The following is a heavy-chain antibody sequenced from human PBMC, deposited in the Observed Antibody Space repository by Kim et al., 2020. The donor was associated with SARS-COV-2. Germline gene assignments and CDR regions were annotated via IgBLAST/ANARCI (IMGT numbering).Heavy chain of an antibody. D-gene: IGHD6-19*01. V-gene: IGHV3-53*01. CDR2: IYSCGST. J-gene: IGHJ4*02. CDR1: GFTVSSNY. CDR3: ATARGSGWYYFDY. Sequence: GGSLRLSCAASGFTVSSNYMSWVRQAPGKGLEWVSVIYSCGSTYYADSVKGRFTISRDNSKNTLYLQMNSLRAEDTAIYYCATARGSGWYYFDYWGQGTLVTVSS.